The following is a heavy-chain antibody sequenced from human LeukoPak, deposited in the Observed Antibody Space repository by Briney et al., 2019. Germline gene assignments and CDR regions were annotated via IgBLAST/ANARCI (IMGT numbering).Heavy chain of an antibody. CDR1: GFNFSSYS. CDR3: ARGGDFWSGFAAYNWFDP. Sequence: GGSLRLSCAASGFNFSSYSMNWVRQAPGKGLEWVSSISSSSSYIYYADSVKGRFTISRDNAKNSLYLQMNSLRAEDTAVYYCARGGDFWSGFAAYNWFDPWGQGTLVTVSS. J-gene: IGHJ5*02. CDR2: ISSSSSYI. D-gene: IGHD3-3*01. V-gene: IGHV3-21*01.